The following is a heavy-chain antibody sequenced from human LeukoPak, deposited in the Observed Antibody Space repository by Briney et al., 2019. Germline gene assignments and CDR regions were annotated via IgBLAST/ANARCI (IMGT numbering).Heavy chain of an antibody. D-gene: IGHD3-9*01. V-gene: IGHV4-59*12. CDR1: GGSISSYY. CDR3: ARGYYDILTGYYNDY. Sequence: SETLSLTCTVSGGSISSYYWSWIRQPPGKGLKWIGYIYHSGSTYYNPSLKSRVTISVDRSKNQFSLKLSSVTAADTAVYYCARGYYDILTGYYNDYWGQGTLVTVSS. J-gene: IGHJ4*02. CDR2: IYHSGST.